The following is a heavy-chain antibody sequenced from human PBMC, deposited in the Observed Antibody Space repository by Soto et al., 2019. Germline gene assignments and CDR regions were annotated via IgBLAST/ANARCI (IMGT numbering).Heavy chain of an antibody. D-gene: IGHD6-19*01. V-gene: IGHV4-4*02. CDR3: VRDGVKWLARSWYY. Sequence: QVQLQESGPGLVKPSGTLSLTCAVSGGSISSSNWWSWVRQPPGKGLEWIGEIYHSGSTNYNPSLKRRVTISVDKSKIQFPLKLSSVTAADTAVYYCVRDGVKWLARSWYYWGPGTLVTVSS. CDR1: GGSISSSNW. J-gene: IGHJ4*02. CDR2: IYHSGST.